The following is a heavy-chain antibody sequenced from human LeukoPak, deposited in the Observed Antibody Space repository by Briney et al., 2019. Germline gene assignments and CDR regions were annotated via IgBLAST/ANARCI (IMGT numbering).Heavy chain of an antibody. CDR1: GYTFTGYY. J-gene: IGHJ5*02. Sequence: ASVKVSCKASGYTFTGYYMHWVRQAPGQGLEWMGWINPNSGGTNYAQKFQDRVTMTRDASISTAYMELSRLRSDDTAVYYCARRVVVAAESSYNWFDPWGQGTLVTVSS. CDR3: ARRVVVAAESSYNWFDP. D-gene: IGHD2-15*01. CDR2: INPNSGGT. V-gene: IGHV1-2*02.